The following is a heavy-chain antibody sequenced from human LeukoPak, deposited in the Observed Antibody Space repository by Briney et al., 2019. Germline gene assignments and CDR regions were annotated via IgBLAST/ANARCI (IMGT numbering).Heavy chain of an antibody. D-gene: IGHD4-11*01. J-gene: IGHJ4*02. Sequence: GGSLRLSCEVSGFTFSSYHMNWVRQAPGKGLEWVSSISSSSSYIYYADSVKGRFTISRDNAKNSLYLQMNSLRAEDTAVYYCARDGGDYSRNFDYWGQGTLVTVSS. CDR1: GFTFSSYH. CDR2: ISSSSSYI. V-gene: IGHV3-21*01. CDR3: ARDGGDYSRNFDY.